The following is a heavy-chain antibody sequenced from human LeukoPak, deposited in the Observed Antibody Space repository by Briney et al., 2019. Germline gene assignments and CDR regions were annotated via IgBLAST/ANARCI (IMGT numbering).Heavy chain of an antibody. V-gene: IGHV3-11*06. CDR1: GFTFSDYY. D-gene: IGHD5-18*01. CDR2: ISSRTSDT. CDR3: ARDRGYGYLFDY. J-gene: IGHJ4*02. Sequence: GGSLRLSCAASGFTFSDYYMSWIRQAPGKGLEWVSYISSRTSDTNYVDSVKGRFTISRDDAKNSLYLQMNSLRAEDTAVYYCARDRGYGYLFDYWGQGTLVTVSS.